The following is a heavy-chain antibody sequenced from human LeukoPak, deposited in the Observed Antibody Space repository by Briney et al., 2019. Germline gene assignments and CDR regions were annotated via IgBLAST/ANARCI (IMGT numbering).Heavy chain of an antibody. CDR3: ARDEELLIDAFDI. CDR1: GFPFDDYG. D-gene: IGHD1-26*01. V-gene: IGHV3-20*04. Sequence: GGSLRLSCAASGFPFDDYGMSWVRQAPGKGLEWVSGINWRGGSTGYADSVKGRFTISRDNAKNSLYLQMNSLRAEDTAVYYCARDEELLIDAFDIWGQGTMVTVSS. J-gene: IGHJ3*02. CDR2: INWRGGST.